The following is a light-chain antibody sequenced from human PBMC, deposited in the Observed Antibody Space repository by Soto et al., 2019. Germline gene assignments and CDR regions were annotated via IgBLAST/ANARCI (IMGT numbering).Light chain of an antibody. V-gene: IGKV3-15*01. J-gene: IGKJ1*01. CDR2: GAS. CDR1: QSVSSN. CDR3: QQFYNWPRT. Sequence: ETVMTQSPGTLSVSPGERATLSCRASQSVSSNLVWYQQKPGQAPRLLIYGASTRATGIPARFSGSGSETEFTLTISSLQSEDFAVYYCQQFYNWPRTFGQGTKVEIK.